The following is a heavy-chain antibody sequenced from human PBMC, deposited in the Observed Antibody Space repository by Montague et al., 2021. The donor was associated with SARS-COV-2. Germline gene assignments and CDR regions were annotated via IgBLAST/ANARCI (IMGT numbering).Heavy chain of an antibody. Sequence: SLRLSFAASGFTFSTFWMTWVRQVPGKGLEWVANIKQDGSEKYYVDSVKGRFTISRDNAKNSPYLQLDSLRAEDTAVYYCARGYDSSGYQYWGQGILVTVSS. J-gene: IGHJ4*02. D-gene: IGHD3-22*01. CDR2: IKQDGSEK. CDR1: GFTFSTFW. CDR3: ARGYDSSGYQY. V-gene: IGHV3-7*05.